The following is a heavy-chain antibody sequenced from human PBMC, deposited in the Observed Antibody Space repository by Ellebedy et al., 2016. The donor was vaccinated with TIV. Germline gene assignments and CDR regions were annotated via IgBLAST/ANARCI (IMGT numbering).Heavy chain of an antibody. CDR2: ISGSGGST. V-gene: IGHV3-23*01. D-gene: IGHD3-22*01. CDR3: AKDQWYYELRATFDY. J-gene: IGHJ4*02. CDR1: GFTFSSYA. Sequence: GGSLRLSXAASGFTFSSYAMSWVRQAPGKGLEWVSAISGSGGSTYYADSVKGRFTISRDNSKNTLYLQMNSLRAEDTAVYYCAKDQWYYELRATFDYWGQGTLVTVSS.